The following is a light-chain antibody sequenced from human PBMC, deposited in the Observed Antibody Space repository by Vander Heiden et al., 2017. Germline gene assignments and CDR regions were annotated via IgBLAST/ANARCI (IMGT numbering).Light chain of an antibody. CDR2: DAS. V-gene: IGKV3-11*01. CDR3: QQRNRT. J-gene: IGKJ1*01. CDR1: QSVSSY. Sequence: EIVLTQSPATLSLSPGERATLSCRASQSVSSYLAWYQQKPGQAPRLLIYDASNRATGITDRVSGSGSGTDFTLTISSLEPEDFAVYYCQQRNRTFGQGTKVEIK.